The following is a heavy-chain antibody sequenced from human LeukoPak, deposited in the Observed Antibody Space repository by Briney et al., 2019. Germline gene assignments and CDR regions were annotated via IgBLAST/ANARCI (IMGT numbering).Heavy chain of an antibody. V-gene: IGHV4-34*01. J-gene: IGHJ6*03. D-gene: IGHD4-11*01. Sequence: SETLSLTCAVYGGSFGGYYWSWIRQPPGKGLEWIGEINHSGSTNYNPSLKSRVTISVDTSKNQFSLKLSSVTAADTAVYYCVGTTPPYYYYYYMDVWGKGTTVTVSS. CDR3: VGTTPPYYYYYYMDV. CDR1: GGSFGGYY. CDR2: INHSGST.